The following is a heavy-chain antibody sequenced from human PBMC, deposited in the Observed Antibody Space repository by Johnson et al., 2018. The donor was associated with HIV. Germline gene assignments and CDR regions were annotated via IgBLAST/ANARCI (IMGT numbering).Heavy chain of an antibody. V-gene: IGHV3-7*03. J-gene: IGHJ3*02. CDR1: GFSFSNYW. CDR3: ARDYSNPPHAFDI. Sequence: VQLVESGGGLVQPGESLRLSCAASGFSFSNYWMTWVRQAPGKVLEWVATIKEDGSDKYYVDSVKGRFTISRDNSKNTLYLQMNSLRAEDTAVYYCARDYSNPPHAFDIWGQGTMVTVSS. CDR2: IKEDGSDK. D-gene: IGHD4-11*01.